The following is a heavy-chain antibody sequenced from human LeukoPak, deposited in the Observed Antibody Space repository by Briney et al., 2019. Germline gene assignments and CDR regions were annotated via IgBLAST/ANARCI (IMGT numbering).Heavy chain of an antibody. V-gene: IGHV1-18*01. J-gene: IGHJ4*02. CDR1: GYTFTSYG. D-gene: IGHD3-22*01. Sequence: GASVKVSCKASGYTFTSYGNSWVRQAPGQGLEWMGWISAYNGNTNYAQKLQGRVTMTTDTSTSTAYMELRSLRSDDTAVYYCARSWPDYDSSGASDYFDYWGQGTLVTVSS. CDR3: ARSWPDYDSSGASDYFDY. CDR2: ISAYNGNT.